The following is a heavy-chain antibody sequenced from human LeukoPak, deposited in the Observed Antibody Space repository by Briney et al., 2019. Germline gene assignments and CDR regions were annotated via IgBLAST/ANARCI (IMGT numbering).Heavy chain of an antibody. CDR3: ARLNYYDRGDFDY. J-gene: IGHJ4*02. CDR2: INHSGST. Sequence: SETLSLTCAVYGGSFSGYYWSWIRQPPGKGLEWIGEINHSGSTNYNPSFKSRVTISVDTSKNQFSLKLSSVTAADTAVYYCARLNYYDRGDFDYWGQGTLVTVSS. D-gene: IGHD3-22*01. CDR1: GGSFSGYY. V-gene: IGHV4-34*01.